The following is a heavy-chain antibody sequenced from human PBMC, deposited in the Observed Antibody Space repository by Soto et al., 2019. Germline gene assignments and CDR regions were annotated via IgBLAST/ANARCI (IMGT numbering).Heavy chain of an antibody. CDR3: VKWHTYNYDSLAFSGFDW. V-gene: IGHV3-23*01. CDR2: ISGGCNT. J-gene: IGHJ4*02. CDR1: GFTFISCA. Sequence: GESLRLSGAASGFTFISCAMAWVRQSPGKGLDWVSVISGGCNTYYAASVTGRLTISRDNSKSTLYLQMNSLRADDTAAYYCVKWHTYNYDSLAFSGFDWWGQGTQVTVSS. D-gene: IGHD3-22*01.